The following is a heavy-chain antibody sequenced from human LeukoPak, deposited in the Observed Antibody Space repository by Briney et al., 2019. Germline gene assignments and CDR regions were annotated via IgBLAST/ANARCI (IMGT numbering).Heavy chain of an antibody. D-gene: IGHD1-26*01. CDR1: GFTFNTYE. J-gene: IGHJ5*02. CDR3: ARATYSGSYFGL. V-gene: IGHV3-48*03. Sequence: GGSLRLACAASGFTFNTYEMNWVRQAPGKGLEWVSYISSSGGTNFYADSVKGRFTISRDNAKNSLYLQINSLRAEDTAIYYGARATYSGSYFGLWGQGTLVTVSS. CDR2: ISSSGGTN.